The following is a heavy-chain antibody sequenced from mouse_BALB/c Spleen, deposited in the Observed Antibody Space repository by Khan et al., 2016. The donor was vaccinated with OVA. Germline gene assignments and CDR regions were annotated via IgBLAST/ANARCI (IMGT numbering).Heavy chain of an antibody. D-gene: IGHD1-1*01. J-gene: IGHJ3*01. CDR2: IDPEADFT. CDR1: GYTFTDYE. CDR3: TSRVYGSSYGFAY. Sequence: QIQLVQSGAELVRPGASVTLSCKASGYTFTDYELHWVKQTPVHGLEWTGAIDPEADFTAYNQKFKGKATLTADKSSSTAYMESRSLTSEDSAVYYCTSRVYGSSYGFAYWGQGTLVAVS. V-gene: IGHV1-15*01.